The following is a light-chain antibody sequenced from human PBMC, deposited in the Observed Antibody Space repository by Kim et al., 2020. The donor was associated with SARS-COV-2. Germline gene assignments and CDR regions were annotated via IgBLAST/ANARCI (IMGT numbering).Light chain of an antibody. CDR1: KLGDSY. J-gene: IGLJ2*01. Sequence: VSPGQPASITCSGDKLGDSYANWYRQKPGQSPVVVIYQDGHRPSGIPERFSGSSSGNTATLTISGTQAMDEADYYCQAWDSSVVVFGGGTQLTVL. V-gene: IGLV3-1*01. CDR3: QAWDSSVVV. CDR2: QDG.